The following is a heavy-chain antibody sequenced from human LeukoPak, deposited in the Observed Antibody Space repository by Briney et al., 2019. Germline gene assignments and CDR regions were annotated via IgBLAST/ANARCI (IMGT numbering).Heavy chain of an antibody. CDR2: ISYDGSNK. CDR1: GFTFSSYG. J-gene: IGHJ6*02. Sequence: GGSLRLSCAASGFTFSSYGMHWVRQAPGKGLEWVAVISYDGSNKYYADSVKGRFTISRDNSKNTLYLQMNCLRAEDTAVYYCAKERADYGDYEYGMDVWGQGTTVTVSS. CDR3: AKERADYGDYEYGMDV. V-gene: IGHV3-30*18. D-gene: IGHD4-17*01.